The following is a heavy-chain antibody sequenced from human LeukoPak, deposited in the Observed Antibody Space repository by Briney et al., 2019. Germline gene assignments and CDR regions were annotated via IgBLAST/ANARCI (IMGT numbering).Heavy chain of an antibody. CDR3: AGYSSAWYYFDY. D-gene: IGHD6-13*01. V-gene: IGHV3-53*04. J-gene: IGHJ4*02. CDR1: GFTVSSSY. CDR2: IYSGGST. Sequence: GGSLRLSCAASGFTVSSSYMTWVRQAPGKGLEWVSLIYSGGSTYYAESVKGRFTISRRNSENTLYLQMNSLRAEDTAVYYCAGYSSAWYYFDYWGQGTLVTVSS.